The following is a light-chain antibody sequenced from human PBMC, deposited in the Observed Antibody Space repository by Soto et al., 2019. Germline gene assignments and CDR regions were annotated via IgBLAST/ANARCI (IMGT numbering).Light chain of an antibody. CDR3: QQYNSYSVT. Sequence: DIQTPQSPSTRLAPVGDKVTATCRASRNINNWLAWYQQKPGKAPSLLIHDASSLATGVPSRFSGSGSGTEFTLTISSLQPDDFATYYCQQYNSYSVTFGQGTKVDI. V-gene: IGKV1-5*01. CDR1: RNINNW. CDR2: DAS. J-gene: IGKJ1*01.